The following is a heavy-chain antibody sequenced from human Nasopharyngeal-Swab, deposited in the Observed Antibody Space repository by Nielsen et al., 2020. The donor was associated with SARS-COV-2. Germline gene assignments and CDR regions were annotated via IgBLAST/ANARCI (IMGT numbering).Heavy chain of an antibody. Sequence: GESLKISCSASGFTLSNYAMHWVRQAPGKGLEYVSAISSTGGNTYYTDSVKGRFTISRDNSKNTLYLQMGSLRVEDTAVYYCVKDSSGYEFDSWGQGTLVTVSS. CDR2: ISSTGGNT. J-gene: IGHJ4*02. D-gene: IGHD3-22*01. CDR1: GFTLSNYA. CDR3: VKDSSGYEFDS. V-gene: IGHV3-64D*06.